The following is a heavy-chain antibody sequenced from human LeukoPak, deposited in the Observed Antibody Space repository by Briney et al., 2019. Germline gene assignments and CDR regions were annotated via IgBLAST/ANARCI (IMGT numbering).Heavy chain of an antibody. J-gene: IGHJ5*02. CDR2: IYYSGST. Sequence: PSETLSLTCTVSGGSVSSGSYYWSWIRQPPGTGLEWIGYIYYSGSTNYNPSLKSRVTISVDTSKNQFSLKLSSVTAADTAVYYCAYHGSGSYNWSDPWGQGTLVTVSS. CDR3: AYHGSGSYNWSDP. D-gene: IGHD3-10*01. V-gene: IGHV4-61*01. CDR1: GGSVSSGSYY.